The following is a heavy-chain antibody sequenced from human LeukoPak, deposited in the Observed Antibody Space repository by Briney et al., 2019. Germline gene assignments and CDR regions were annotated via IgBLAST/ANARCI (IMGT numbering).Heavy chain of an antibody. CDR2: ISAYNGNT. J-gene: IGHJ4*02. D-gene: IGHD3-10*01. CDR3: VTSRSGSYYKNSYFDY. Sequence: ASVKVSCKASGGTFSSYAISWVRQAPGQGLEWMGWISAYNGNTNYAQKLQGRVTMTTDTSTSTAYMELRSLRSDDTAVYYCVTSRSGSYYKNSYFDYWGQGTLVTVSS. V-gene: IGHV1-18*01. CDR1: GGTFSSYA.